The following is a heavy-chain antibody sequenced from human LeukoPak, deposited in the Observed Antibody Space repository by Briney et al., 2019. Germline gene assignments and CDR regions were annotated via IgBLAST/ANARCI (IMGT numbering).Heavy chain of an antibody. Sequence: PSETLSLTCTVSGGSISSYYWSWIRQPPGKGLEWIGYIYYSGSTNYNPSLKSRVTISVDTSKNQFSLKLSSVTAADTAVYYCARGGILTGYGDYWGQGILVTVTS. CDR2: IYYSGST. CDR1: GGSISSYY. CDR3: ARGGILTGYGDY. D-gene: IGHD3-9*01. V-gene: IGHV4-59*01. J-gene: IGHJ4*02.